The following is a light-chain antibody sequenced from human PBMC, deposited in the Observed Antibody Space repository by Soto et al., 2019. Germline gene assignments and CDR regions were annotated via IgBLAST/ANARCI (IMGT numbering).Light chain of an antibody. Sequence: EVVLTQSPATLSLSPGERATLSCRASQSVSSYLAWYQQKPGQGPRLLIYDASNRATGIPARFTGSGSGTDFTLTITSLEPEDFAIYFCQQRSNWITFGQGTRLEIK. V-gene: IGKV3-11*01. CDR2: DAS. CDR1: QSVSSY. J-gene: IGKJ5*01. CDR3: QQRSNWIT.